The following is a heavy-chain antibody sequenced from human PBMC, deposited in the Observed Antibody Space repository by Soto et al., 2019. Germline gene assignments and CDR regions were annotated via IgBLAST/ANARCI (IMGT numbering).Heavy chain of an antibody. J-gene: IGHJ3*02. CDR2: ISNRGDT. Sequence: GGSLRLSCTASGFIVSNTYVNWVRQAPGKGLEWVSVISNRGDTHYADSVRGRFSLSRDISDNTLHLQMNNLRAEDTAVYYCAREPRYCRGGSCSITGDAYDIWGQGTMVTVSS. V-gene: IGHV3-66*01. CDR3: AREPRYCRGGSCSITGDAYDI. D-gene: IGHD2-15*01. CDR1: GFIVSNTY.